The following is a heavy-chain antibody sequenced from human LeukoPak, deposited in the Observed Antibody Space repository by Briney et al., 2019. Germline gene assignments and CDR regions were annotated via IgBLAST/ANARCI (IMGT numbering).Heavy chain of an antibody. V-gene: IGHV4-34*01. J-gene: IGHJ6*03. D-gene: IGHD5-18*01. CDR3: ARDPGYSYGYYYYYMDV. Sequence: SETLSLTCAVYGGSFSGYYWSWIRQPPGKGLEWIGEINHSGSTNYNPSLKSRVTISVDTSKNQFSLKLSSVTAADTAVYYCARDPGYSYGYYYYYMDVWGKGTTVTVSS. CDR1: GGSFSGYY. CDR2: INHSGST.